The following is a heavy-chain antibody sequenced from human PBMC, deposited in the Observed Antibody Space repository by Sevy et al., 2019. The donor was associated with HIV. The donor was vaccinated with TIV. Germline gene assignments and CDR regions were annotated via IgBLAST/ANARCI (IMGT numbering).Heavy chain of an antibody. V-gene: IGHV3-23*01. CDR2: ISGSGGTT. Sequence: LSLTCAASGFTFSSYVMSWVRQAPGKGLEWVSGISGSGGTTYYADSVKGRFTISRDNSKNTLYLQMNSLRAEDTAVYYCAKDRGTRGVNYYYYGMDVWGQGTTVTVSS. J-gene: IGHJ6*02. D-gene: IGHD3-10*01. CDR3: AKDRGTRGVNYYYYGMDV. CDR1: GFTFSSYV.